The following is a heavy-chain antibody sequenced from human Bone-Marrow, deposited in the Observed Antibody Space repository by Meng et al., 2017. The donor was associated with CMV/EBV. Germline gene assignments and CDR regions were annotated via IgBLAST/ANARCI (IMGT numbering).Heavy chain of an antibody. D-gene: IGHD1-14*01. V-gene: IGHV3-30*04. Sequence: GESLKISCAASGLSFSSSTFHWVRQAPGKGLEWVAYMHYDGQDGKYAESAKGRFTISRDSSKKMVYVQVNSLRGEDTAVCYCVREGQGTGSAMDVWGQGTMVTVSS. J-gene: IGHJ6*02. CDR3: VREGQGTGSAMDV. CDR1: GLSFSSST. CDR2: MHYDGQDG.